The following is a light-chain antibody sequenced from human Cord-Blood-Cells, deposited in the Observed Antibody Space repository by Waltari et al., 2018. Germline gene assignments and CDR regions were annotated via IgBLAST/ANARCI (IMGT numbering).Light chain of an antibody. CDR1: SLRSYY. V-gene: IGLV3-19*01. CDR2: GKN. J-gene: IGLJ3*02. CDR3: KSRDSSGNHLV. Sequence: SSELTHDPAVSVALGQTVRITCQGDSLRSYYASWYQQKPGQAPVLVIYGKNNRPSGIPERFSGSSSGNTASLTITGAEAEDEADYYCKSRDSSGNHLVFGGGTKLTVL.